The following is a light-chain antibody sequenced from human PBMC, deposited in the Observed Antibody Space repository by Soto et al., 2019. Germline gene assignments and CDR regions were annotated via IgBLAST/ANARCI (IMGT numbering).Light chain of an antibody. Sequence: DIQMTQSPSTLSASIGDRVTITCRASQSINNWLAWYQQKPGKAPNLLIYDASSLEGGVPSRFSGSGSGTEFTLTISSLQRDDFATYYCQQYNIYSPPWTFGQGTKVEIK. J-gene: IGKJ1*01. CDR2: DAS. CDR1: QSINNW. CDR3: QQYNIYSPPWT. V-gene: IGKV1-5*01.